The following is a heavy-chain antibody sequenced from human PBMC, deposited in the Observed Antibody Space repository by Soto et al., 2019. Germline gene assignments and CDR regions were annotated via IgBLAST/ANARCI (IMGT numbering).Heavy chain of an antibody. D-gene: IGHD6-19*01. V-gene: IGHV1-8*01. CDR1: GYTFTSYD. Sequence: GASVKVSCKSSGYTFTSYDINWVRQATGQGLEWMGWMNPNSGNTGYAQKFQGRVTMTRNTSISTAYMELSSLRSEDTAVYYCARVSQRYSSGWPKHFDYWGQGTLVTVSS. CDR3: ARVSQRYSSGWPKHFDY. J-gene: IGHJ4*02. CDR2: MNPNSGNT.